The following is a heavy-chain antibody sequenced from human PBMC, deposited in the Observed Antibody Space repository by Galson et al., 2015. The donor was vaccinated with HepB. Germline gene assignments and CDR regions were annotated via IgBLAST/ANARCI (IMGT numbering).Heavy chain of an antibody. CDR2: IKSKTDGGTT. CDR3: TTVAKQTTDPDPDY. V-gene: IGHV3-15*01. J-gene: IGHJ4*02. D-gene: IGHD2-21*01. Sequence: SLRLSCAASGFTFSNAWMSWVRQAPGKGLEWVGRIKSKTDGGTTDYAAHVKGRFTISRDDSKNTLYLQMNSLKTEDTAVYYCTTVAKQTTDPDPDYWGQGTLVTVSS. CDR1: GFTFSNAW.